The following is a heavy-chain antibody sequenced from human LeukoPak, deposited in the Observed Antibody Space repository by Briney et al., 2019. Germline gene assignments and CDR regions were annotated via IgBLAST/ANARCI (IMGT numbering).Heavy chain of an antibody. CDR3: ARAPAGPPYYYMDV. J-gene: IGHJ6*03. CDR2: IDYSGST. V-gene: IGHV4-59*01. Sequence: KPSETLSLTCTVSGDSMSRYYWSWIRQTPGKGLEWIGYIDYSGSTNYNPSLKSRITISVDTSKNQFSLKLSSVTAADTAVYYCARAPAGPPYYYMDVWGKGTTVTVSS. D-gene: IGHD6-19*01. CDR1: GDSMSRYY.